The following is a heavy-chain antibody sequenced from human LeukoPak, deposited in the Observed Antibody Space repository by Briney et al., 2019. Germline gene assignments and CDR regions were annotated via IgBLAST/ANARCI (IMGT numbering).Heavy chain of an antibody. V-gene: IGHV3-7*01. CDR1: GFTFSSYW. Sequence: GGSLRLSCAASGFTFSSYWMSWVRQAPGKGLEWVANIKQDGSEKYYVDSVKGRFTISRDNAKNSLYLQMNSLRAEDTAVYYCARSKPPSPGYFDYWGQGTLVTVSS. CDR3: ARSKPPSPGYFDY. CDR2: IKQDGSEK. J-gene: IGHJ4*02.